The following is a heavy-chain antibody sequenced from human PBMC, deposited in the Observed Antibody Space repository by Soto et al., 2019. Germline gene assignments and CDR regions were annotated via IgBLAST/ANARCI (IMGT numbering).Heavy chain of an antibody. Sequence: QVQLVQSGAEVKKPGSSVKVSCKASGGTFSSYAISWVRQAPGQGLEWMGGIIPIFGTANYAQKFQGRVTITAAESMSPADMELSSLRSEGTAVYYCARDGMATQDPYYYYYGMDVWGQGTTVTVSS. CDR1: GGTFSSYA. CDR2: IIPIFGTA. CDR3: ARDGMATQDPYYYYYGMDV. D-gene: IGHD5-12*01. V-gene: IGHV1-69*12. J-gene: IGHJ6*02.